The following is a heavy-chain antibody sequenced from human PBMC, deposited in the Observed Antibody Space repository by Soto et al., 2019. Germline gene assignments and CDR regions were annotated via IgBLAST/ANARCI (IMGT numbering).Heavy chain of an antibody. CDR3: TRDANYRDDSAYYDVFDI. Sequence: DVQLTESGGGLVQPGGSLRLSCGASGFSFGSDWMAWVRQAPGKGVEWVANIRNDGSQEHYADSVRARFSVSRDNAKESLYLQMNSLRIEDTAVYYCTRDANYRDDSAYYDVFDIWGQGTMVTVSS. CDR2: IRNDGSQE. J-gene: IGHJ3*02. D-gene: IGHD3-16*01. V-gene: IGHV3-7*05. CDR1: GFSFGSDW.